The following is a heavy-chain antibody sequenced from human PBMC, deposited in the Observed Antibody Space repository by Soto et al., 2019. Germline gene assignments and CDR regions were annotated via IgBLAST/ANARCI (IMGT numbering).Heavy chain of an antibody. Sequence: PGGSLRLSCAASGFTFSSYWMHWVRRAPGKGLAWVAHINSDGSRTSYADSVKGRFTISRDNAKNTLYLQMNSLRVEDTAVYYCARDLSSCSSARCYSFYYGMDVWGQGTTVTVSS. CDR1: GFTFSSYW. J-gene: IGHJ6*02. D-gene: IGHD2-2*01. CDR3: ARDLSSCSSARCYSFYYGMDV. V-gene: IGHV3-74*01. CDR2: INSDGSRT.